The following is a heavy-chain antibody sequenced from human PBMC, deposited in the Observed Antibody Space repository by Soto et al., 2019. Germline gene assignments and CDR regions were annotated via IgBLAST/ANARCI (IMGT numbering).Heavy chain of an antibody. V-gene: IGHV3-9*01. CDR1: GFTFDDYA. J-gene: IGHJ4*02. CDR3: AKDNSHYGGNFVCDY. D-gene: IGHD4-17*01. Sequence: EVQLVESGGGLVQPGRSLRLSCAASGFTFDDYAMHWVRQAPGKGLEWVSGISWNSGSIGYADSVKGRFTISRDNAKNSLYLQMNSLRAEDTALYYCAKDNSHYGGNFVCDYWGQGTLVTVSS. CDR2: ISWNSGSI.